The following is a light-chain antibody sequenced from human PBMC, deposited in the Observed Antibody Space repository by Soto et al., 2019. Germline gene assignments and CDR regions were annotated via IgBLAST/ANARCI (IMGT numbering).Light chain of an antibody. CDR1: SSDVGGSTF. Sequence: QSALTQPRSVSGSPGQSVTISCTGTSSDVGGSTFVSWFQQHPASAPKLMIYDVNKRPSGLPDRFSGSKSGNTASLTIYGLQAEDVADYYCSSYAGSNKVFGGGTKLTVL. V-gene: IGLV2-11*01. J-gene: IGLJ3*02. CDR3: SSYAGSNKV. CDR2: DVN.